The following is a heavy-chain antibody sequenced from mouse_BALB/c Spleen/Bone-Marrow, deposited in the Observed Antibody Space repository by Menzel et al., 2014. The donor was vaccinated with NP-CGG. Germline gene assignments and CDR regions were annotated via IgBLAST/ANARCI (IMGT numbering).Heavy chain of an antibody. CDR2: INPDSSTI. CDR3: ARQGYYGKGDY. D-gene: IGHD2-1*01. J-gene: IGHJ2*01. Sequence: EVKLLESGGGLVQPGGSLKLSCAASGFDFSRYWMRWVRQAPGKGLEWIGEINPDSSTINYTPSLKDKFIISRDNAKNALYLQMSKVRSEDTALYYCARQGYYGKGDYWGQGTTLTVSS. CDR1: GFDFSRYW. V-gene: IGHV4-1*02.